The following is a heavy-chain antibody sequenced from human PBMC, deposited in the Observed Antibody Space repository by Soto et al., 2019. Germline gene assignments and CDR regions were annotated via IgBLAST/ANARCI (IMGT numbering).Heavy chain of an antibody. CDR3: ARDTSSGWSPPFGH. CDR2: IYYSGST. J-gene: IGHJ4*02. V-gene: IGHV4-31*02. CDR1: GGSISSGGYY. D-gene: IGHD6-19*01. Sequence: LCGGSISSGGYYWSWIRQHPGKGLEWIGYIYYSGSTYYNPSLKSRVTISVDTSKNQFSLKLSSVTAADTAVYYCARDTSSGWSPPFGHWGQGTLVTVSS.